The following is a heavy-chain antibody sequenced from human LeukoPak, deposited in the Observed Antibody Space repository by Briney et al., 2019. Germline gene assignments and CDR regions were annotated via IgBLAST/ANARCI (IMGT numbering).Heavy chain of an antibody. J-gene: IGHJ4*02. D-gene: IGHD2-15*01. CDR2: ISSSSSYI. CDR1: GFTFSSYS. Sequence: GGSLRLSCAASGFTFSSYSMNWVRQAPGKGLEWVSSISSSSSYIYYADSVKGRFTISRDNAKNSLYLQMNSLRAEDTAVYYCARVGWCSGGSCEGIIDYWGQGTLVTVSS. CDR3: ARVGWCSGGSCEGIIDY. V-gene: IGHV3-21*01.